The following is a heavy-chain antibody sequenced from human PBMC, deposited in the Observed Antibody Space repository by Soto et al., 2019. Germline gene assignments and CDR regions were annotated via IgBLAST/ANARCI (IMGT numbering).Heavy chain of an antibody. Sequence: PGGSLRLSCAISGFIFTEAWMNWDRQAPGEGLEWVGRIKSKTDHEATDYAAPVKGRFTISRDISENTLYLQMYNLEIGDTAIYYCTTDRHGAYDIWGQGTLVTVSS. D-gene: IGHD3-9*01. J-gene: IGHJ4*02. V-gene: IGHV3-15*07. CDR3: TTDRHGAYDI. CDR2: IKSKTDHEAT. CDR1: GFIFTEAW.